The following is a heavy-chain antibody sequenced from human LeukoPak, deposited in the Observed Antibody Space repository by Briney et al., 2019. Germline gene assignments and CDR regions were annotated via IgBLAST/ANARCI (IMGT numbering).Heavy chain of an antibody. CDR1: GFTFSSYG. Sequence: GGSLRLSCAASGFTFSSYGMHWVRQAPGKWLEWVAFIRYDGSNKYYADSVKGRFTISRDNAKNTLYLQMNSLRAEDTAVYYCAREAFRSGEYYFDDWGQGTLVTVSS. D-gene: IGHD3-10*01. CDR3: AREAFRSGEYYFDD. CDR2: IRYDGSNK. J-gene: IGHJ4*02. V-gene: IGHV3-30*02.